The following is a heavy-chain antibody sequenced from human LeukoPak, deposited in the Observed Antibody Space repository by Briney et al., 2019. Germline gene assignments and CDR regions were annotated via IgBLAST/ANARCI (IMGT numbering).Heavy chain of an antibody. CDR2: INPNTGDT. Sequence: ASVKVSRKASGYTFTAYYMHWVRQAPGQGLEWMGWINPNTGDTNSAERFQGRVTMTRDSSISTAYLELSRLTSDDTAVYYCARDMWQQFDWFDPWGQGTLVTVSS. D-gene: IGHD6-13*01. V-gene: IGHV1-2*02. CDR1: GYTFTAYY. J-gene: IGHJ5*02. CDR3: ARDMWQQFDWFDP.